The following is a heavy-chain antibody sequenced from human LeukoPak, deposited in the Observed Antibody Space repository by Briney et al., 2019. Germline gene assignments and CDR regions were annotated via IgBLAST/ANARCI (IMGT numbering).Heavy chain of an antibody. V-gene: IGHV3-7*01. Sequence: GGSLRLSCAASGFAFSSYWMSWVRQAPGKGLEWVANIKQDGSEKYYVDSVKGRFTISRDNAKNSLYLQMNSLRAEDTAVYYCARNYRSSSSTNYFDYWGQGTLVTVSS. CDR1: GFAFSSYW. CDR3: ARNYRSSSSTNYFDY. D-gene: IGHD6-6*01. J-gene: IGHJ4*02. CDR2: IKQDGSEK.